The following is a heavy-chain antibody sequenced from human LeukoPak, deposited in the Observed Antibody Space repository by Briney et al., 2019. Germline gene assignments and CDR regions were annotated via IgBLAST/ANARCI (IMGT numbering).Heavy chain of an antibody. Sequence: GGSLRLSCAASGFTFSSYGMHWVRQAPGKGLEWVAFIRYDGSNKYYADFVKGRFTISRDNSKNTLYLQMNSLRAEDTAVYYCTKDVNWNYKGLFEHWGQGTLVTVSS. CDR2: IRYDGSNK. V-gene: IGHV3-30*02. J-gene: IGHJ4*02. CDR3: TKDVNWNYKGLFEH. D-gene: IGHD1-7*01. CDR1: GFTFSSYG.